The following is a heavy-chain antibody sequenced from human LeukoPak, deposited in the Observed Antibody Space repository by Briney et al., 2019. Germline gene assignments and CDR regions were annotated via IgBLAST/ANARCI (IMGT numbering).Heavy chain of an antibody. CDR2: ISGGGDYI. Sequence: PGGSLRLSCVASGFSFSTYAMTWVRQAPGKGLEWVSAISGGGDYIYYGDSVKGRFTTSRDNSGNTVYLQMNSLRDEDTAMYYCSTTVPNVVATMITDYWGQGTLVTVSS. CDR3: STTVPNVVATMITDY. J-gene: IGHJ4*02. CDR1: GFSFSTYA. D-gene: IGHD5-12*01. V-gene: IGHV3-23*01.